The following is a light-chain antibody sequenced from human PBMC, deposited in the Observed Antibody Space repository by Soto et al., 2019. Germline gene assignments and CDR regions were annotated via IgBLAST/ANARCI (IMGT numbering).Light chain of an antibody. CDR3: QQRSNWPRT. V-gene: IGKV3-11*01. CDR1: QSVSSY. J-gene: IGKJ2*01. Sequence: ELVLTQSPATLSLSPGERATLSCRASQSVSSYLAWYQQKPGQAPRLLIYDASNRATGIPARFSGSGSGTDFTLTISSLEHEDFEVYSCQQRSNWPRTFGQGTKVDIK. CDR2: DAS.